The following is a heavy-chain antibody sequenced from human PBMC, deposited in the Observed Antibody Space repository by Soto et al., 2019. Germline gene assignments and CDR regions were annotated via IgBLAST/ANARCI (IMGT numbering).Heavy chain of an antibody. V-gene: IGHV1-2*02. CDR3: AREGVAVVRGYYFDY. J-gene: IGHJ4*02. Sequence: QVQLVQSGAEVKKPGASVKVSCKASGYTFTGYYMHWVRQAPGQGLEWMGWINPNSGGTNYAQKLQGRVTMTRDTSISTAYMELSRLRSDDTAVYYCAREGVAVVRGYYFDYWGQGTLVTVSS. CDR1: GYTFTGYY. D-gene: IGHD6-19*01. CDR2: INPNSGGT.